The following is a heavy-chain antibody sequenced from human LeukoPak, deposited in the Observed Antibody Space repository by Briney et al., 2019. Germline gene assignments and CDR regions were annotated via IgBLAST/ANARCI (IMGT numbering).Heavy chain of an antibody. D-gene: IGHD3-3*01. V-gene: IGHV1-69-2*01. CDR2: VEPEDGET. Sequence: ASVKVSCKVSGYTFTDYYMHWVPQAPGKGLEWMGLVEPEDGETIYAETFQGRVTITADTSTDTAYMELSSLRSEDTAVYYCATGQLRFLEWLLGDYWGQGTLVTVSS. CDR3: ATGQLRFLEWLLGDY. J-gene: IGHJ4*02. CDR1: GYTFTDYY.